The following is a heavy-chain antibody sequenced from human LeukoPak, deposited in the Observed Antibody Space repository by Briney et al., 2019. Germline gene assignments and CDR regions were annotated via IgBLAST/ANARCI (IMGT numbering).Heavy chain of an antibody. J-gene: IGHJ5*02. D-gene: IGHD3-10*01. Sequence: GESLKISCKGSGYSFTSYWIGWVRQMPGKGLEWMGIIYPGDSDTRYSPSFQGQVTISADKSISTAYLQWSSLKASDTAMYYCARLPKFTRKIVWFGELLGGVDPWGQGTLVTVSS. V-gene: IGHV5-51*01. CDR2: IYPGDSDT. CDR3: ARLPKFTRKIVWFGELLGGVDP. CDR1: GYSFTSYW.